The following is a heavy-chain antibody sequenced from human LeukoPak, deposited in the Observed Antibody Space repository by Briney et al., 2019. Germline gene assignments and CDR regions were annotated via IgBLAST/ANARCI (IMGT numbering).Heavy chain of an antibody. Sequence: GGSLRLSCAASGFTFSSYAMSWVRQAPGKGLVWVSAISGSGGSTYYADSVKGRFTISRDNSKNTLYLQMNSLRAEDTAVYYCATSNLMVPGYYYGMDVWGQGTTVTVSS. CDR2: ISGSGGST. J-gene: IGHJ6*02. CDR3: ATSNLMVPGYYYGMDV. D-gene: IGHD2-8*01. CDR1: GFTFSSYA. V-gene: IGHV3-23*01.